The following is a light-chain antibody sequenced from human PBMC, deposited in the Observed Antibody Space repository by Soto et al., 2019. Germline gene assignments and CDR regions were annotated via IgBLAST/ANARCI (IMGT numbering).Light chain of an antibody. V-gene: IGKV3-20*01. CDR2: GAS. CDR3: QQYNNWPRT. Sequence: EIVLTQSPCTLSLSPGERATXXXXXSQSVSSSYLAWYQQKPGQAPRLLIYGASSRATGIPDRFSGSGSGTDFTLTISRLEPEDFAVYYCQQYNNWPRTFGQGTKVDIK. CDR1: QSVSSSY. J-gene: IGKJ1*01.